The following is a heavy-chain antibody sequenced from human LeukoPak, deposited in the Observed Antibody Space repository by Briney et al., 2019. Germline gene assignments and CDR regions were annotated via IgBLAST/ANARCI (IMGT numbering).Heavy chain of an antibody. D-gene: IGHD6-13*01. V-gene: IGHV4-38-2*02. CDR3: ARDRYSSSWYSNYYYYYMDV. CDR1: GYSISSGYY. CDR2: IHFSARI. Sequence: SETLSLTCTVSGYSISSGYYWGWIRQPPGKGLEWIGSIHFSARIYYNPSLKSRLTISPDTSKNQFSLKLTSVTAADTAVYYCARDRYSSSWYSNYYYYYMDVWGKGTTVTVSS. J-gene: IGHJ6*03.